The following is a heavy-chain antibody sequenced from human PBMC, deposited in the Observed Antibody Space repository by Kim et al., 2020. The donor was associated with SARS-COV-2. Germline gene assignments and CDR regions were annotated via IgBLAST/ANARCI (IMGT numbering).Heavy chain of an antibody. V-gene: IGHV1-46*01. Sequence: GATYAEKFQGRVTMPRDTSTSTLYMGLGSLKSEDTAVYYCERDASLVPFDSWGQGSLVTVSS. J-gene: IGHJ4*02. CDR3: ERDASLVPFDS. D-gene: IGHD3-10*01. CDR2: GA.